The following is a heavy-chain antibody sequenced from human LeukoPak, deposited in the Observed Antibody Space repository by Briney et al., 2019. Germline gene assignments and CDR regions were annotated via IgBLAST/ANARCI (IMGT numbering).Heavy chain of an antibody. CDR3: ARDSGPYGSGSQAYYYYGMDV. J-gene: IGHJ6*04. D-gene: IGHD3-10*01. V-gene: IGHV3-30*04. CDR1: GFTFRSHA. Sequence: GGPLRLSCAPSGFTFRSHAMHWVRQAPGKGLEWVAVISYEGSNKYYAHSVKGRFTISRDNSKNTLYLQMNSLRAEDTAVYYCARDSGPYGSGSQAYYYYGMDVWGKGTTVTVSS. CDR2: ISYEGSNK.